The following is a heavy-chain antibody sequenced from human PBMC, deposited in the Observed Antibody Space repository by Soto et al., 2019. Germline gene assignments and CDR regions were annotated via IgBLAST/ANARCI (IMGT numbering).Heavy chain of an antibody. V-gene: IGHV3-73*01. CDR3: SRDDSDWFFN. CDR1: GFTFSDSA. J-gene: IGHJ4*02. Sequence: PGGSLRLSCAASGFTFSDSAMHWVRQASGKGLEWVGRIRSKANNYATAYTASVKGRFTISRDDSRNTAYLQMNSLESEDTAVYYCSRDDSDWFFNWGRGTLETVSS. D-gene: IGHD3-9*01. CDR2: IRSKANNYAT.